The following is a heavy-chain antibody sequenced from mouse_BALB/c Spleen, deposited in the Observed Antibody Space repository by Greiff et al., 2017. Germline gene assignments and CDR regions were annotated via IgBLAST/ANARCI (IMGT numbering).Heavy chain of an antibody. CDR3: ARNGLYGSSWRPYFDY. V-gene: IGHV4-1*02. J-gene: IGHJ2*01. CDR2: INPDSSTI. Sequence: EVKLEESGGGLVQPGGSLKLSCAASGFDFSRYWMSWVRQAPGKGLEWIGEINPDSSTINYTPSLKDKFIISRDNAKNTLYLQMSKVRSEDTALYYCARNGLYGSSWRPYFDYWGQGTTLTVSS. D-gene: IGHD1-1*01. CDR1: GFDFSRYW.